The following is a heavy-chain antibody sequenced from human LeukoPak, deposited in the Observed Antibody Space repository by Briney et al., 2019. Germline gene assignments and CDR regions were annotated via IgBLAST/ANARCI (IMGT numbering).Heavy chain of an antibody. Sequence: GGSLRLSCAASGFTFSSYAMSWVRQAPGKGLEWVSAISASGYSTYYADSVKGRFTISRDNSKNTLYLQMNSLRAEDTAVYYCAKDSYGYVVTVDYWGQGTLVTVSS. V-gene: IGHV3-23*01. CDR2: ISASGYST. J-gene: IGHJ4*02. CDR3: AKDSYGYVVTVDY. D-gene: IGHD5-18*01. CDR1: GFTFSSYA.